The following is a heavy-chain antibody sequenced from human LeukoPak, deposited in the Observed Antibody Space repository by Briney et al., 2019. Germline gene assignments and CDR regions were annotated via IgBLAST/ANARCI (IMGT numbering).Heavy chain of an antibody. CDR2: IRYDGSNK. D-gene: IGHD3-10*01. J-gene: IGHJ3*02. CDR1: GFTFSSYG. V-gene: IGHV3-30*02. Sequence: GGSLRLSCAASGFTFSSYGMHWVRQAPGKGLEWVAFIRYDGSNKYYADSVKGRFTISRDNSKNTLYLQMNSLRAEDTAVYYCAKDLGSPPDAFDIWGQGTMVTVSS. CDR3: AKDLGSPPDAFDI.